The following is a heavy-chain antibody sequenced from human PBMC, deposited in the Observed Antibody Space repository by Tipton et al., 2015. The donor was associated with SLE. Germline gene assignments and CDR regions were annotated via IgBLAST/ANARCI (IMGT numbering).Heavy chain of an antibody. D-gene: IGHD4-11*01. CDR3: VRHRGVHNDFSNPSDA. V-gene: IGHV4-39*01. J-gene: IGHJ4*02. CDR2: VHYNGTA. CDR1: VGSINNIDYF. Sequence: GLVKPSETLSLTCSVSVGSINNIDYFWGWIRQPPGEALEWIGSVHYNGTAFQNPSLRSRVTISVDSPKNQISLRLTSATAADTAVYYCVRHRGVHNDFSNPSDAWGRGILVRVSA.